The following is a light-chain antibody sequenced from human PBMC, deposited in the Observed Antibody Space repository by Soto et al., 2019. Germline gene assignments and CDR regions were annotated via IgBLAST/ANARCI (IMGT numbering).Light chain of an antibody. V-gene: IGLV2-23*01. Sequence: QSVLTQPASVSGSPGQSITISCTASSSHIGSSNLVSWYQHHSGKAPKLIIYEGNKRPSGVSNRFSGSKSGKTASLTISGLQAEDERTYYCCSYAGSSPLYVFGTGTKVT. CDR2: EGN. CDR1: SSHIGSSNL. J-gene: IGLJ1*01. CDR3: CSYAGSSPLYV.